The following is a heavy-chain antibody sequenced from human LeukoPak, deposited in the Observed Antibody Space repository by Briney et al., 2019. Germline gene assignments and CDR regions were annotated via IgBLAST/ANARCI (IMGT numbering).Heavy chain of an antibody. CDR3: ARDQYYYDSSGYYYLYYFDY. CDR1: GYSISSGYY. J-gene: IGHJ4*02. Sequence: SETLSLTCAVSGYSISSGYYWGWIRQPPGKGLEWIGSVYHSGSTYYNPSLKSRVTISVDTSKNQFSLKLSSVTAADTAVYYCARDQYYYDSSGYYYLYYFDYWGQGTLVTVSS. CDR2: VYHSGST. D-gene: IGHD3-22*01. V-gene: IGHV4-38-2*02.